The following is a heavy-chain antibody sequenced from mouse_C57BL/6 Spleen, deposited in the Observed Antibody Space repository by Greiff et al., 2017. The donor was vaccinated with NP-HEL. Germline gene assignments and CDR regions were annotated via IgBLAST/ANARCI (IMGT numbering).Heavy chain of an antibody. D-gene: IGHD1-1*01. CDR2: INPSTGGT. Sequence: EVKLQQSGPELVKPGASVKISCKASGYSFTGYYMNWVKQSPEKSLEWIGEINPSTGGTTYNQKFKAKATLTVDKSSSTAYMQLKSLTSEDSAVYYCARFTTVVADYWGQGTTLTVSS. J-gene: IGHJ2*01. CDR3: ARFTTVVADY. CDR1: GYSFTGYY. V-gene: IGHV1-42*01.